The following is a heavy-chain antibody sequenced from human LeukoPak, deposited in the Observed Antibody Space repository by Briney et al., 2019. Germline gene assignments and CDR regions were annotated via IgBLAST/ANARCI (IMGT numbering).Heavy chain of an antibody. Sequence: GGSLRLSCAASGFTFSPYWMHWVRQVPGKGLVWVSDINSDGTITHYADSVKGRFTVSRDNAQDTLYLQMNSLGAEDTAVYYCARGTALQDYWGQGTLVTVSS. CDR3: ARGTALQDY. V-gene: IGHV3-74*01. CDR2: INSDGTIT. D-gene: IGHD2-2*02. CDR1: GFTFSPYW. J-gene: IGHJ4*02.